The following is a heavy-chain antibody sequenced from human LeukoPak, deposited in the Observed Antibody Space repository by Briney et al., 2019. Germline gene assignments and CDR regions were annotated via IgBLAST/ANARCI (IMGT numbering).Heavy chain of an antibody. CDR3: ARGPSGYHNI. CDR2: ISTISTYI. CDR1: GFTFSDYS. V-gene: IGHV3-21*01. D-gene: IGHD5-12*01. J-gene: IGHJ4*02. Sequence: KAGGSLRLSCAVSGFTFSDYSMNWVRQAPGKGLEWVSSISTISTYIYYADSVKGRFTISRDSSKNTLYLQMNSLRAEDTAVYYCARGPSGYHNIGGQGTLVTVSS.